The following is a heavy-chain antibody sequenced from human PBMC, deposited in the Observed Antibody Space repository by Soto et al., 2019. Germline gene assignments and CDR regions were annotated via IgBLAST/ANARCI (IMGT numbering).Heavy chain of an antibody. D-gene: IGHD3-10*01. CDR3: AKDLYPWFGELGSEKYGMDV. CDR1: GFTFSNYA. CDR2: ISGSGDKT. V-gene: IGHV3-23*01. J-gene: IGHJ6*02. Sequence: GGSLRLSCAASGFTFSNYAMSWVRQAPGKGPEWVSAISGSGDKTYYVDSVKGRFTISRDNSKNTLYLQMNSLRAEDTAVYYCAKDLYPWFGELGSEKYGMDVWGQGTTVTVSS.